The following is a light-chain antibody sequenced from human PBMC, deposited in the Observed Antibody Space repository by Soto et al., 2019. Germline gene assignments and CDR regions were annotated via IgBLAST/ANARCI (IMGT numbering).Light chain of an antibody. V-gene: IGLV2-14*01. CDR1: SSDVGGHNY. Sequence: QSALTQPASVSGSPGQSITISCTGTSSDVGGHNYVSWYQQHPGKAPKLMIYDVSNRPSGVSNRFSGSKSGNTASLTISGLQAEDEADYYCSSYTSSSPPYVFGTGTKLTVL. CDR3: SSYTSSSPPYV. J-gene: IGLJ1*01. CDR2: DVS.